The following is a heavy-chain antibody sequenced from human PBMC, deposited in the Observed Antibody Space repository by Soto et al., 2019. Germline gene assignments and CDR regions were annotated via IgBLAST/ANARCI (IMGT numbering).Heavy chain of an antibody. CDR2: VIPMFDTP. D-gene: IGHD2-15*01. Sequence: VQLVQSGAEVKKPGSSVKVSCKASGGTFSSDSFSWVRQAPGQGLEWMGGVIPMFDTPIYAQKFQDRVTITADESTSTAYMQLSSPRSGATAVYYCARSGGLDRDFNYWGQGSLVTFSS. CDR1: GGTFSSDS. J-gene: IGHJ4*02. V-gene: IGHV1-69*12. CDR3: ARSGGLDRDFNY.